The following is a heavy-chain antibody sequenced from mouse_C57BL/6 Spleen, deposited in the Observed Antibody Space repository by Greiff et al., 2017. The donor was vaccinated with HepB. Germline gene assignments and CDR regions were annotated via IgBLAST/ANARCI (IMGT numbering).Heavy chain of an antibody. CDR2: INPSSGYT. D-gene: IGHD1-1*01. Sequence: QVQLKQSGAELAKPGASVKLSCKASGYTFTSYWMHWVKQRPGQGLEWIGYINPSSGYTKYNQKFKDKATLTADKSSSTAYMQLSSLTYEDSAVYYCGITTVVAHNAMEYWGQGTSVTVSS. CDR3: GITTVVAHNAMEY. V-gene: IGHV1-7*01. CDR1: GYTFTSYW. J-gene: IGHJ4*01.